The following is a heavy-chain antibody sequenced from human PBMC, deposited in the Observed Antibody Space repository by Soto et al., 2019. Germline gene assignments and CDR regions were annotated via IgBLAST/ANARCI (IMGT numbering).Heavy chain of an antibody. V-gene: IGHV3-48*02. CDR3: ARSRGIFPQYYFDY. D-gene: IGHD3-3*01. J-gene: IGHJ4*02. CDR1: GFTFSSYS. CDR2: ISSSSSTI. Sequence: GGSLRLSCASSGFTFSSYSMNWVRQAPGKGLEWVSYISSSSSTIYYAHSVRGRFTISRDNAKNSLYLQMNSLRDEDTAVYYCARSRGIFPQYYFDYWGQGTLVTVSS.